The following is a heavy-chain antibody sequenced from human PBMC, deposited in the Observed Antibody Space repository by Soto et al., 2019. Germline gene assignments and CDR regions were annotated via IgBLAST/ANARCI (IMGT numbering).Heavy chain of an antibody. CDR1: GGTFSSYA. V-gene: IGHV1-69*13. CDR2: IIPIFGTA. D-gene: IGHD3-9*01. Sequence: SSVKVSCKACGGTFSSYAVSCVRQAPGEGLEWMGGIIPIFGTANYAQKFQGRVTITADESTSTAYMELSSLRSEDTAVYYCARGLHYDTGERIMDWGQGTPVTVS. J-gene: IGHJ4*02. CDR3: ARGLHYDTGERIMD.